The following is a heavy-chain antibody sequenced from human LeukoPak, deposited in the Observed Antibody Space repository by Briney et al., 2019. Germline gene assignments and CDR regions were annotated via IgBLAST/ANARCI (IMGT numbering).Heavy chain of an antibody. V-gene: IGHV3-21*01. CDR2: ISSSSSYI. CDR3: ARALTPYDSSGYTYYYYYKDV. J-gene: IGHJ6*03. Sequence: GGSLRLSCAASGFTFSSYSMNWVRQAPGKGLEWVSSISSSSSYIYYADSVKGRFTISRDNAKNSLYLQMNSLRAEDTAVYYCARALTPYDSSGYTYYYYYKDVWGKGTTVTISS. D-gene: IGHD3-22*01. CDR1: GFTFSSYS.